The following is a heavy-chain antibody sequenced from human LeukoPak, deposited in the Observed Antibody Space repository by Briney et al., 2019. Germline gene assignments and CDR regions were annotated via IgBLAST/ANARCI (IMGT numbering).Heavy chain of an antibody. CDR1: GFTFSNYA. D-gene: IGHD5-18*01. V-gene: IGHV3-23*01. CDR2: ISGSAHKI. J-gene: IGHJ4*02. Sequence: GGSLRLSCAASGFTFSNYAMSWVRQAPEKGLDWVSVISGSAHKIRYADSVKGRFTISRDNSENTVYLQMNNLRAEDTALYYCAGRVTGYSSGYVYWGQGTLVTVSS. CDR3: AGRVTGYSSGYVY.